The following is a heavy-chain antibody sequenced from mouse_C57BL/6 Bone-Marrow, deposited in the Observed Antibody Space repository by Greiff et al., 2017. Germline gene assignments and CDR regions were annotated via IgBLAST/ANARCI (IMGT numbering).Heavy chain of an antibody. CDR2: ISGGGGNT. D-gene: IGHD2-5*01. CDR3: ASSYYSNYDPTWFAY. Sequence: EVKLMESGGGLVKPGGSLKLSCAASGFTFSSYTMSWVRQTPEKRLEWVATISGGGGNTYYPDSVKGRLTISRDNAKNTLYLQMSSLRSEDTALYYCASSYYSNYDPTWFAYWGQGTLVTVSA. CDR1: GFTFSSYT. J-gene: IGHJ3*01. V-gene: IGHV5-9*01.